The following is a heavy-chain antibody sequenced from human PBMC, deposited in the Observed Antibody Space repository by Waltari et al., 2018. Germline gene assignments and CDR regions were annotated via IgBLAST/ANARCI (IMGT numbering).Heavy chain of an antibody. CDR1: GFTFGDYA. Sequence: EVQLVASGGGLVQPGRSLRLSCAVSGFTFGDYAMSWVRQAPGQGLEWVGLIRSKAYGGTTEYAASVKGRFTISRDDSKSIAFLQMNSMQTDDTAVYYCTRGPVAIFGFVMPFEHWGQGTLVTVTS. V-gene: IGHV3-49*04. D-gene: IGHD3-3*01. CDR2: IRSKAYGGTT. J-gene: IGHJ4*02. CDR3: TRGPVAIFGFVMPFEH.